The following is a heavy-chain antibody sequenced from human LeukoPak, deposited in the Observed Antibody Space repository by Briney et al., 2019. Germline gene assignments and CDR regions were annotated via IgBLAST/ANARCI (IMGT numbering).Heavy chain of an antibody. CDR1: GFTFSSYE. V-gene: IGHV3-48*03. CDR2: ISSSGSTI. CDR3: ARRGGQLGRVLDY. D-gene: IGHD7-27*01. J-gene: IGHJ4*02. Sequence: PGGSLRLSCAASGFTFSSYEMNWVRQAPGKGLEWVSYISSSGSTIYYADSVKGRFTISRDNAKNSLYLQMNSLRAEDTAVYYCARRGGQLGRVLDYWGQGTLVTVSS.